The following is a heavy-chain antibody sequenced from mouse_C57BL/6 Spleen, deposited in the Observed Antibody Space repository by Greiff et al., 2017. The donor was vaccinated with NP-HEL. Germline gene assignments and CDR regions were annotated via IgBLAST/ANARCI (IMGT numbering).Heavy chain of an antibody. Sequence: EVQLQQSGTVLARPGASVKMSCKTSGYTFTSYWMHWVKQRPGQGLEWIGAIYPGNSDTSYNQKFKGKAKLTAVTSASTAYMELSSLTNEDSAVYYCTRERIKPAPMDYWGQGTSVTVSS. V-gene: IGHV1-5*01. CDR3: TRERIKPAPMDY. CDR2: IYPGNSDT. J-gene: IGHJ4*01. CDR1: GYTFTSYW.